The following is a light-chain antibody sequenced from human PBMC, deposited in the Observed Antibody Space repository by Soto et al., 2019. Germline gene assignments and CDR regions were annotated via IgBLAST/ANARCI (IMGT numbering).Light chain of an antibody. CDR2: EVS. Sequence: QSALTQPASVSGSPGQSITISCTGTSSDVGGYNYDSWYQQHPGKAPKLMIYEVSNRPSGVSNRFSGSKSGNTASLTISGLQAEDEDDYYCSSYTSSSPLYVFGTGTKVTVL. CDR1: SSDVGGYNY. V-gene: IGLV2-14*01. CDR3: SSYTSSSPLYV. J-gene: IGLJ1*01.